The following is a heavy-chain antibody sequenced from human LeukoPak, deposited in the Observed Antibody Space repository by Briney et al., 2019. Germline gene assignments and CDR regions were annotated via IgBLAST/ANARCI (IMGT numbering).Heavy chain of an antibody. CDR1: GFSFSSYA. Sequence: GGSLRLSCAASGFSFSSYAMTWVRQAPGKGLEWVSGISGSADNTYYADSVKGRFTISRDNSKNTLDLQMNSLRAEDTAVYYCAREAPTSGLYYFDYWGQGNLVTVSS. CDR3: AREAPTSGLYYFDY. J-gene: IGHJ4*02. D-gene: IGHD6-19*01. V-gene: IGHV3-23*01. CDR2: ISGSADNT.